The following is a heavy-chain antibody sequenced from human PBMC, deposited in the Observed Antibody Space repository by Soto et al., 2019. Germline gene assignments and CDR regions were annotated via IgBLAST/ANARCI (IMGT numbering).Heavy chain of an antibody. Sequence: SETLSLTCTVPGGSISSYYWSWIRQPPGKGLEWIGYIYYSGSTNYNPSLKSRVTISVDTSKNQFSLKLSSVTAADTAVYYCARHTNGGVTTVFDYWGQGTLVTVSS. CDR2: IYYSGST. CDR1: GGSISSYY. CDR3: ARHTNGGVTTVFDY. D-gene: IGHD4-4*01. J-gene: IGHJ4*02. V-gene: IGHV4-59*08.